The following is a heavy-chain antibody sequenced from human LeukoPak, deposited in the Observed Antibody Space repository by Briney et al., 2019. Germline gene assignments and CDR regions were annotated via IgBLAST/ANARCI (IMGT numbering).Heavy chain of an antibody. CDR2: IKTKADNYAT. J-gene: IGHJ6*04. CDR1: GLTFSVTA. Sequence: GGSLKLSCSASGLTFSVTAIHWVRQASGKGLEWVGRIKTKADNYATAYAASVKGRFTISRDDSTNTAYLQMNSLKTEDTAVYYCTHPAYYYNVDVWGKGTTVTVSS. V-gene: IGHV3-73*01. D-gene: IGHD6-25*01. CDR3: THPAYYYNVDV.